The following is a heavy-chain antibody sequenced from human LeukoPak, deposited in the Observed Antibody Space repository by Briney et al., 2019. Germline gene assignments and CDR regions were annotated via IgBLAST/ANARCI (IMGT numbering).Heavy chain of an antibody. V-gene: IGHV3-7*01. CDR1: GFTFSSYW. Sequence: GGSLRLSCAASGFTFSSYWMSWVRQAPGKGLEWVANIKQDGSEKYYVDSVKGRFTISRDNAKNSLYLQMNSLRAEDTAVYYCARVRRSLYGSSGPHGFDYWGQGTLVTVSS. J-gene: IGHJ4*02. D-gene: IGHD6-19*01. CDR3: ARVRRSLYGSSGPHGFDY. CDR2: IKQDGSEK.